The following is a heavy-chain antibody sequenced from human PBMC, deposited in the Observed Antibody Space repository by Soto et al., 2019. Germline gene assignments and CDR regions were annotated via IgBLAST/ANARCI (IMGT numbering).Heavy chain of an antibody. V-gene: IGHV4-34*01. CDR1: GGSFSGYY. D-gene: IGHD3-22*01. CDR3: ARAKAWYYYDRSRTGSNDY. Sequence: QVQLQQWGAGLLKPSETLSLTCAVYGGSFSGYYWSWIRQPPGKGLEWIGEINHSGSTNYNPSLKSRVTISVDTSKNQFSLKLSSVTAADTAVYYCARAKAWYYYDRSRTGSNDYWGQGTLVTVSS. J-gene: IGHJ4*02. CDR2: INHSGST.